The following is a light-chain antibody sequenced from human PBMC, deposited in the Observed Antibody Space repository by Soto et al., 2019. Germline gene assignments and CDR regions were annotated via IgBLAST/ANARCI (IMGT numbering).Light chain of an antibody. V-gene: IGKV3-15*01. CDR1: QSVNSK. CDR2: GAS. CDR3: QPYNYGTPIT. J-gene: IGKJ5*01. Sequence: DIVRTQSPATLTVSPGERVTLSCRASQSVNSKVAWYQQKPGQAPRLLIYGASTRATGIPARFSGSGSGTEFTLTISSLQSEDFAVYYCQPYNYGTPITFGQGARMEI.